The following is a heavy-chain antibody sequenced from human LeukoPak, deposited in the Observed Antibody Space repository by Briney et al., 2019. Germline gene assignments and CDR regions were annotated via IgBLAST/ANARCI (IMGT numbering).Heavy chain of an antibody. Sequence: AASVKVSCKASGYTFTGYYMHWVRQAPGQGLEWMGRINPNSGGTNYAQKFQGRVTMTRDTSISTAYMELSRLRSDDTAVYYCARDPVQSTLLDYWGQGTLVTVSS. V-gene: IGHV1-2*06. CDR1: GYTFTGYY. CDR2: INPNSGGT. J-gene: IGHJ4*02. D-gene: IGHD1-26*01. CDR3: ARDPVQSTLLDY.